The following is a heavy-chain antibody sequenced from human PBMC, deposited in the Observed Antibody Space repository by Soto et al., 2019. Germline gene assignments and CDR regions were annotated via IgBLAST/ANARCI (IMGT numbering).Heavy chain of an antibody. V-gene: IGHV1-2*02. CDR2: VNPNTGVT. D-gene: IGHD3-9*01. CDR1: GYTFTALY. Sequence: SVKVSCKASGYTFTALYMNWVRQAPGQGLEWMGWVNPNTGVTKYAQKFQGRVTMTRDTSINTAYMELSGLTSDDTAVYYCTTLRLDPWGQGTLVTVSS. J-gene: IGHJ5*02. CDR3: TTLRLDP.